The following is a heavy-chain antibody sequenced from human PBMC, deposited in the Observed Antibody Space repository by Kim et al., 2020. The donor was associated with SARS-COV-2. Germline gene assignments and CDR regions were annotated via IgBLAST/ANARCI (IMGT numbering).Heavy chain of an antibody. V-gene: IGHV3-48*03. CDR2: ISSSGSTI. CDR1: GFTSSSYE. D-gene: IGHD2-15*01. CDR3: ARVYCSGGSCPDYYGMDV. J-gene: IGHJ6*02. Sequence: GGSLRLSCAASGFTSSSYEMNWVRQAPGKGLEWVSYISSSGSTIYYADSVKGRFTISRDNAKNSLYLQMNSLRAEDTAVYYCARVYCSGGSCPDYYGMDVWGQGTTVTVSS.